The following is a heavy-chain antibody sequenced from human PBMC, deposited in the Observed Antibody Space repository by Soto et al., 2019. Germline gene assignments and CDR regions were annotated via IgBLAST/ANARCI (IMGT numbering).Heavy chain of an antibody. J-gene: IGHJ4*02. D-gene: IGHD1-1*01. CDR2: MNPHTGNS. CDR1: GYTFTSYD. V-gene: IGHV1-8*01. CDR3: ARRAETNGWNGFGADKYYFDF. Sequence: QVQLVQSGAEVRKPGASVKVSCEASGYTFTSYDIYWVRQASGQGLEWMGWMNPHTGNSGYAQKFQGRVTMTSDTSISTAHMELSSLRSEDTAVYYCARRAETNGWNGFGADKYYFDFWGQGTLVTVSS.